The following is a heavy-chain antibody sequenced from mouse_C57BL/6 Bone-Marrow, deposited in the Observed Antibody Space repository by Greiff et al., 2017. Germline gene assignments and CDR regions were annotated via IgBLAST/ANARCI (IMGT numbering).Heavy chain of an antibody. D-gene: IGHD2-3*01. V-gene: IGHV14-4*01. Sequence: EVQLQQSGAELVRPGASVKLSCTASGFNIKDDYIHWVKQRPEQGLEWIGWIDPEIGDTEYASKFQGKATITSDQSSNTAYLQLSSLTSVDTAVYYCSSFDGNSFDFWGQGTPLTVAS. CDR3: SSFDGNSFDF. J-gene: IGHJ2*01. CDR2: IDPEIGDT. CDR1: GFNIKDDY.